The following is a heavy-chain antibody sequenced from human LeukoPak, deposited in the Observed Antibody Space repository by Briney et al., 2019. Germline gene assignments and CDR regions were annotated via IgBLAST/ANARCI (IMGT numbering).Heavy chain of an antibody. CDR1: GYTFTSYG. Sequence: ASVEVSCKASGYTFTSYGISWVRQAPGRGLEWMGWISAYNGNTNYAQKLQGRVTMTTDTSTSTAYMELRSLRSDDTAVYYCARSDGPTLAYCGGDCEHWVWFDPWGQGTLVTVSS. D-gene: IGHD2-21*02. J-gene: IGHJ5*02. CDR2: ISAYNGNT. CDR3: ARSDGPTLAYCGGDCEHWVWFDP. V-gene: IGHV1-18*01.